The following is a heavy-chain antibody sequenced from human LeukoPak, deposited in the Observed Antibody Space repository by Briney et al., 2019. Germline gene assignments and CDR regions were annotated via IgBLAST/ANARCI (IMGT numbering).Heavy chain of an antibody. J-gene: IGHJ4*02. V-gene: IGHV4-59*08. D-gene: IGHD4-17*01. Sequence: SETLSLTCTVSGGSISSHYWSWIRQPPGKGLECVGYMYYSGSTNYNPSLKSRVTMSVDTSKTQFSLKLSSVTAADTAVYYCARHADAVTTPFDYWGQGTLVTVSS. CDR2: MYYSGST. CDR1: GGSISSHY. CDR3: ARHADAVTTPFDY.